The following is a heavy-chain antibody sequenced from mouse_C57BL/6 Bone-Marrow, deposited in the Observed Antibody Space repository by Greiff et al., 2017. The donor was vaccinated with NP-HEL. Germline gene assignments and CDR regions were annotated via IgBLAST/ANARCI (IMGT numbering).Heavy chain of an antibody. CDR1: GYTFTSYW. J-gene: IGHJ1*03. Sequence: QVQLQQPGAELVMPGASVKLSCKASGYTFTSYWMHWVKQRPGQGLEWIGEIDPSDSYTNYNQKFKGKSTLTVDKSSSTAYMQLSSLTSEDSAVYYCARVSADGYYEYFDVWGTGTTVTVSS. V-gene: IGHV1-69*01. CDR2: IDPSDSYT. CDR3: ARVSADGYYEYFDV. D-gene: IGHD2-3*01.